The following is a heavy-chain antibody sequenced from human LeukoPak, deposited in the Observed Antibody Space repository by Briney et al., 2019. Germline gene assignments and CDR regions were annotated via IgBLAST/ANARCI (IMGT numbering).Heavy chain of an antibody. V-gene: IGHV3-33*01. CDR3: ARDLSAAFDF. CDR1: GFPFSSYG. Sequence: SGRSLRLSCAASGFPFSSYGMHWVRQAPGKGLEWVARLVYDERSDYADSVKGRFSISRDNSKNTLFLDMSDLRVGDTAVYYCARDLSAAFDFWGQGVLVTVSS. D-gene: IGHD6-19*01. J-gene: IGHJ4*02. CDR2: LVYDERS.